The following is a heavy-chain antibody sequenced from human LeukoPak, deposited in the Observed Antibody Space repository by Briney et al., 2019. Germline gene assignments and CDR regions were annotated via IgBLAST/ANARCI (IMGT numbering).Heavy chain of an antibody. CDR2: ISSSSSTI. J-gene: IGHJ4*02. Sequence: GGSLRLSCAASGFTFSSYSMNWVHQAPGKGLEWVSYISSSSSTIYYADSVKGRFTISRDNAKNSLYLQMNRLRAEDTAVYYCARRWELQYWGQGTLVTVSS. V-gene: IGHV3-48*01. D-gene: IGHD1-26*01. CDR3: ARRWELQY. CDR1: GFTFSSYS.